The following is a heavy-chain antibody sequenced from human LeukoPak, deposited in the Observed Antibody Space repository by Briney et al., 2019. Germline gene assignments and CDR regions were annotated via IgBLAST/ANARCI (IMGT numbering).Heavy chain of an antibody. CDR3: AREESGWNGSDDAFDI. CDR2: IYYSGST. J-gene: IGHJ3*02. Sequence: PSETLSLTCTVSGGSVSSGSYYWSWIRQPPGKGLEWIGYIYYSGSTNYNPSLKSRVTISVDTSKNQFSLKLSSVTAADTAVYYCAREESGWNGSDDAFDIWGQGTMVTVSS. D-gene: IGHD6-19*01. CDR1: GGSVSSGSYY. V-gene: IGHV4-61*01.